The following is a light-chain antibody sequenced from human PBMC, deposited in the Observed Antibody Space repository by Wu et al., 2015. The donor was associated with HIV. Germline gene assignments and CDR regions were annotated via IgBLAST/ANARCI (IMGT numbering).Light chain of an antibody. CDR1: QSVSSSY. Sequence: EIVLTQSPGTLSLSPGERATLSCRASQSVSSSYLAWYQQKPGQAPSLLIYDASVRAPGVPARFSGTGSGTDFTLTIDSLDPEDFVVYYCQQRINWPLTFGQGTRLEIK. J-gene: IGKJ5*01. CDR2: DAS. V-gene: IGKV3D-20*02. CDR3: QQRINWPLT.